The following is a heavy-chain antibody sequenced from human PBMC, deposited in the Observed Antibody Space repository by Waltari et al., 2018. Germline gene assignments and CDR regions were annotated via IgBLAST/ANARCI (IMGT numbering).Heavy chain of an antibody. CDR2: IDGSDNL. CDR1: GFAVNNYY. V-gene: IGHV3-53*01. CDR3: ARVNRLQGYSFGYFFDL. D-gene: IGHD5-18*01. J-gene: IGHJ4*02. Sequence: EVQLMESGGRLIHPGGSLRLSCSASGFAVNNYYMTWVRQPPGKGLGWVSLIDGSDNLYYTTSVKGRFAISRDNSKNTVHLQMDRLTDEDTALYFCARVNRLQGYSFGYFFDLWGQGTHVTVSS.